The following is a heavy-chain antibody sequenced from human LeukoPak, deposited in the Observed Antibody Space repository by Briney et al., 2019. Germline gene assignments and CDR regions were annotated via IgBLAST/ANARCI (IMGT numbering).Heavy chain of an antibody. CDR3: AKDFEYSSAPDAFDI. Sequence: PGGSLRLSCAASGFSFSTYAIHWVRQAPGKGLEYVSAISTDGSRTYYGNSVKGRFTISRDNSKNTVYLQMDSLRGEDMAVYYCAKDFEYSSAPDAFDIWGQGTMVTVSS. CDR1: GFSFSTYA. V-gene: IGHV3-64*01. J-gene: IGHJ3*02. CDR2: ISTDGSRT. D-gene: IGHD6-6*01.